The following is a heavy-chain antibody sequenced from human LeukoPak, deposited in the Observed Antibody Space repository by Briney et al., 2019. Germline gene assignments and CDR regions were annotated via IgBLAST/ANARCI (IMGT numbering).Heavy chain of an antibody. V-gene: IGHV4-34*01. CDR3: ARGKEDVVVPHVALLTFDI. D-gene: IGHD2-15*01. J-gene: IGHJ3*02. Sequence: KPSETLSLTCGVHGGSLSGYYWSWIRQSPGEGLEWIGEINHSGITNSAPTLKSRVTMSVDTSKNQFSLDLESVTAADTAIYYCARGKEDVVVPHVALLTFDIWGQGTRVTVSP. CDR2: INHSGIT. CDR1: GGSLSGYY.